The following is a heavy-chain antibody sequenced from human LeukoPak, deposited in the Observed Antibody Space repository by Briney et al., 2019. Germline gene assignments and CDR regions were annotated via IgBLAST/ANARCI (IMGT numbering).Heavy chain of an antibody. Sequence: SVTVSCTASGGTFSSYAISWVRQAPGQGLEWMGGITPIFGTANYAQKFQGRVTITADESTSTAYMELSSLRSEDTAVYYCAGGPTDYCSSTSCYAALDYWGQGTLVTVSS. CDR2: ITPIFGTA. V-gene: IGHV1-69*13. CDR3: AGGPTDYCSSTSCYAALDY. CDR1: GGTFSSYA. D-gene: IGHD2-2*01. J-gene: IGHJ4*02.